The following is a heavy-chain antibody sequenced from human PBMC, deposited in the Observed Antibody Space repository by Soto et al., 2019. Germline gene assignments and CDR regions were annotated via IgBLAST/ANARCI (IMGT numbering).Heavy chain of an antibody. Sequence: GGSLRLSCAASGFTFSSYAMHWVRQAPGKGLEWVAVISYDGSNKYYADSVKGRFTISRDNSKNTLYLQVNSLRAEDTAVYYCARVAGYCISTSCYWEPFDYWGQGTLVTSPQ. CDR2: ISYDGSNK. CDR1: GFTFSSYA. CDR3: ARVAGYCISTSCYWEPFDY. V-gene: IGHV3-30-3*01. J-gene: IGHJ4*02. D-gene: IGHD2-2*01.